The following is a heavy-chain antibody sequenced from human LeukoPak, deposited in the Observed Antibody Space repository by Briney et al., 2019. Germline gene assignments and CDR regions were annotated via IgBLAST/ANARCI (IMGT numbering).Heavy chain of an antibody. V-gene: IGHV3-30*02. J-gene: IGHJ6*04. D-gene: IGHD3-16*01. CDR1: GFTFSRLG. Sequence: GGSLRLSCAGSGFTFSRLGMQWVRQAPGKGLEWVAVIHNDGTQGQYADSVKGRFTISKDNFQNTLYLQMNNLRDDDTAVYYCAKEGAEFRGDLDVWGKGTTVTVSS. CDR2: IHNDGTQG. CDR3: AKEGAEFRGDLDV.